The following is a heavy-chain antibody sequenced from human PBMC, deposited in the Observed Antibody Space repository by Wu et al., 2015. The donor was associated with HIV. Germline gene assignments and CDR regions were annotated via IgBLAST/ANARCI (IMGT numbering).Heavy chain of an antibody. D-gene: IGHD1-1*01. CDR1: GGTFSSYA. Sequence: QVQLVAAGAEVKKPGSSVKVSCKASGGTFSSYAISWVRQAPGQGLEWMGRIIPIFGTANYAQKFQGRVTITADESTSTAYMELSSLRSEDTAVYYCARDTWNVGVENWFDPWGQGTLVTVSS. CDR2: IIPIFGTA. J-gene: IGHJ5*02. V-gene: IGHV1-69*13. CDR3: ARDTWNVGVENWFDP.